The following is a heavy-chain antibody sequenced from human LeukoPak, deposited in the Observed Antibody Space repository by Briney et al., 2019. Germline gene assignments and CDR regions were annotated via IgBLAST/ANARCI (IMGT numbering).Heavy chain of an antibody. Sequence: GGSLRLSCSASGFTFSSSWMDWVRQAPGKGLEWVANINQDGSKQNYVDSVKGRFTVSRDNAQNSLYLQMHSLRAEDTAVYYCARDPDILLGVNFDYWGQGALVIVSS. CDR2: INQDGSKQ. CDR3: ARDPDILLGVNFDY. J-gene: IGHJ4*02. CDR1: GFTFSSSW. V-gene: IGHV3-7*01. D-gene: IGHD2-21*01.